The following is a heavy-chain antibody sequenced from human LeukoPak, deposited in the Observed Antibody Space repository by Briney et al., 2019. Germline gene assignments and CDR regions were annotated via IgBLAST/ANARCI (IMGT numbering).Heavy chain of an antibody. J-gene: IGHJ4*02. CDR2: IIPIFGIA. CDR3: ARAEGSIAVAGTLDY. Sequence: SVKVSCKASGGTFSSYAISWVRQAPGQGLEWMGRIIPIFGIANYAQKFQGRVTITADKSTSTAYMELSSLRSEATAVYYCARAEGSIAVAGTLDYWGQGTLVTVSS. V-gene: IGHV1-69*04. D-gene: IGHD6-19*01. CDR1: GGTFSSYA.